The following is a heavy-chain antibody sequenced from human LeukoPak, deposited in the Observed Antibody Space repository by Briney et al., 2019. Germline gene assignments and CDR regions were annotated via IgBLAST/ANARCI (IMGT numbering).Heavy chain of an antibody. V-gene: IGHV3-23*01. J-gene: IGHJ1*01. CDR1: GFTFSSYA. CDR2: ISGSGGST. CDR3: AKENYGDSTGGRFQH. D-gene: IGHD4-17*01. Sequence: PGGSLRLSCAASGFTFSSYAMSWVRQTPVKGLEWVSVISGSGGSTYYADSVKGRFTISRVNSKNTLYLQMSSLRAEDTAVYYCAKENYGDSTGGRFQHWGQGTLVTVSS.